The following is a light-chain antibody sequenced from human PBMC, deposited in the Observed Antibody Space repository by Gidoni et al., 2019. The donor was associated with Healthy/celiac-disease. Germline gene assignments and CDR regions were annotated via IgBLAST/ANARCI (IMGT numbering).Light chain of an antibody. Sequence: IQMTQSPSSLSAPVGDRVTITCRASQSISSYLNWYQQKPGKAPKLPIYAASSLQSGVPSRVSGSGSGTDFTLTISSLQPEDFATYYCQQSYRTPLTFGGGTKVEIK. J-gene: IGKJ4*01. CDR3: QQSYRTPLT. V-gene: IGKV1-39*01. CDR2: AAS. CDR1: QSISSY.